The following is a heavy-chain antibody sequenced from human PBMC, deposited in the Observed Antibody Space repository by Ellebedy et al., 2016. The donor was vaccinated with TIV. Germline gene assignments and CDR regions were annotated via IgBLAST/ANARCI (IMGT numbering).Heavy chain of an antibody. CDR2: LVGSGPEI. CDR3: ARLGNDDYGP. V-gene: IGHV3-21*01. CDR1: GITFSKFG. Sequence: GESLKISXAVSGITFSKFGMNWVRQAPGKGLEWVASLVGSGPEIHYIDSVKGRFTISRDNAKNTLYLQMNSLRAEDTAVYYCARLGNDDYGPWGQGTLVTVSS. D-gene: IGHD4-17*01. J-gene: IGHJ5*02.